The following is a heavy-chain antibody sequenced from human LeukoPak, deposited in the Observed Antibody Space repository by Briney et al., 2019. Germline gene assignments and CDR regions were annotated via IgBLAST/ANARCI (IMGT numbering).Heavy chain of an antibody. V-gene: IGHV4-59*08. D-gene: IGHD3-22*01. CDR2: IYYSGST. CDR1: GGSISSYY. CDR3: ARVNYYDSSGYYDY. J-gene: IGHJ4*02. Sequence: PSETLSLTCTVSGGSISSYYWSWIRQPPGKGLEWIGYIYYSGSTNYNPSLKSRVTISVDTSKNQFSLKLSSVTAADTAVYYCARVNYYDSSGYYDYWGQGTLVTVPS.